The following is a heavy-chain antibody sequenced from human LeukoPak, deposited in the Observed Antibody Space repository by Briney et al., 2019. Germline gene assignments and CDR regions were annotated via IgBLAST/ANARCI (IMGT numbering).Heavy chain of an antibody. D-gene: IGHD2-2*01. V-gene: IGHV1-8*01. J-gene: IGHJ6*03. CDR2: MNPNSGNT. Sequence: ASVKVSCKASGYTFTSYDINWVRPATGQGLEWMGWMNPNSGNTGYAQKFQGRVAMTRDTSISTAYMELSSLRSEDTAVYYCARFGGTSRARNYYSYYYMDVWGKGTTVTVSS. CDR1: GYTFTSYD. CDR3: ARFGGTSRARNYYSYYYMDV.